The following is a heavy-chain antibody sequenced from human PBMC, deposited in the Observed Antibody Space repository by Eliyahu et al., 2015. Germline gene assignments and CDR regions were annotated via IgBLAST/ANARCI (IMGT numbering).Heavy chain of an antibody. Sequence: QVQLVESGGGVVQPGRSLRLSCAAXGFTFXSYAMHWVRQAPGKGLEWVAVISYDRSNKYYADSVKGRFTISRDNSKNTLYLQMNSLRAEDTAVYYCAAITMVRGVIGKDFDYWGQGTLVTVSS. CDR1: GFTFXSYA. CDR2: ISYDRSNK. V-gene: IGHV3-30-3*01. CDR3: AAITMVRGVIGKDFDY. J-gene: IGHJ4*02. D-gene: IGHD3-10*01.